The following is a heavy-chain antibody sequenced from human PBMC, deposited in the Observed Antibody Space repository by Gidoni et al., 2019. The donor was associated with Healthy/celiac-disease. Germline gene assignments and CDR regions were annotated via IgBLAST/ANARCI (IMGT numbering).Heavy chain of an antibody. V-gene: IGHV3-21*01. CDR2: ISGSSTYV. D-gene: IGHD2-8*01. J-gene: IGHJ4*02. Sequence: EVQLVESGGGLVKPGGSLRLSCAASGFSFSTYSMTWVRQAPGKGLEWVSSISGSSTYVYSADSVKGRFTISRDNAKNSLYLQMNSLRAEDTAVYYCARAFGGYCTNGICSTHNDWGQGTLVTVSS. CDR3: ARAFGGYCTNGICSTHND. CDR1: GFSFSTYS.